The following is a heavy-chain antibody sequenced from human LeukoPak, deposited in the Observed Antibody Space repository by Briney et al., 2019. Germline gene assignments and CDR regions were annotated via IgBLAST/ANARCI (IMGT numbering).Heavy chain of an antibody. D-gene: IGHD1-1*01. CDR3: ARAAVTTGSTETFDP. V-gene: IGHV1-2*02. CDR2: INPNSGGT. J-gene: IGHJ5*02. CDR1: GYTFTGYY. Sequence: ASVKVSCKASGYTFTGYYMHWVRQAPGQGLEWMGWINPNSGGTNYAQKFQGRVTMTRDTSISTAYLELNRLTSDDTAVYYCARAAVTTGSTETFDPWGQGTLVTVSS.